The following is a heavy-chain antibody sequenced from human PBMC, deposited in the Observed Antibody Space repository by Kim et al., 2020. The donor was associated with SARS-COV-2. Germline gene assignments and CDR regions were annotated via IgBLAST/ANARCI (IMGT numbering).Heavy chain of an antibody. V-gene: IGHV3-74*01. D-gene: IGHD3-10*01. CDR1: GFTFTSYW. Sequence: GGSLRLSCAASGFTFTSYWMHWVRQAPGKGLVWVSRIDFDGTTTDYADSVKGRFTISRDNAKNMVYLQMNSLRVEDTAVYFCVRDSPVRAHLFDFWGQGTLVTVSS. CDR3: VRDSPVRAHLFDF. CDR2: IDFDGTTT. J-gene: IGHJ4*02.